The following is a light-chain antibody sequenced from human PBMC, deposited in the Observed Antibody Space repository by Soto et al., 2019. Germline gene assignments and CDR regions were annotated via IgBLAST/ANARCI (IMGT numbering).Light chain of an antibody. V-gene: IGLV2-14*03. CDR3: CSHSSSITWV. Sequence: QPVLTQTASVSGSPGQSITMSCTGTISDVGGYNFVSWYQQHPGKAPKLIVHEVANRLSGVSGRFSGSKSGNTAFLTISGLQAEDEAVYYCCSHSSSITWVFGGGTKLTVL. CDR1: ISDVGGYNF. J-gene: IGLJ3*02. CDR2: EVA.